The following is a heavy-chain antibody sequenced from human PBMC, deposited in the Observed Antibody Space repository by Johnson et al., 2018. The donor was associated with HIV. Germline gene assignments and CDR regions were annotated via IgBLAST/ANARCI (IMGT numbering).Heavy chain of an antibody. CDR2: IKQDGSEK. D-gene: IGHD7-27*01. J-gene: IGHJ3*02. CDR1: GFTFSTYW. V-gene: IGHV3-7*04. Sequence: VQLVESGGGLVQPGGSLRLSCVASGFTFSTYWMSWVRQAPGKGLEWVANIKQDGSEKNYVDSVKGRFTISRDNSKNTLYLQMNSLRAEDTAVYYCARAIGNWDAFDIWGQGTMVTVSS. CDR3: ARAIGNWDAFDI.